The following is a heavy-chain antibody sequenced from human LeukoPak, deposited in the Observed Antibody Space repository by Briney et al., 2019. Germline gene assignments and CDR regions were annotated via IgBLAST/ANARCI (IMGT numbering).Heavy chain of an antibody. D-gene: IGHD3-22*01. CDR3: ARDLSPYYYDSSGYYVGFDY. Sequence: SETLSLTCTVSGGSIRSDWSWFRQPGGPGLEWIGRIYGIGSTNYNSSLPSRVTMSVDTAKTQFSLKLSSVTAADTAVYYCARDLSPYYYDSSGYYVGFDYWGQGTLVTVSS. V-gene: IGHV4-4*07. J-gene: IGHJ4*02. CDR2: IYGIGST. CDR1: GGSIRSD.